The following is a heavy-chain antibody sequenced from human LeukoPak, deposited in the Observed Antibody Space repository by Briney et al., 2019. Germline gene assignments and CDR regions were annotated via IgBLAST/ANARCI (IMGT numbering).Heavy chain of an antibody. J-gene: IGHJ2*01. V-gene: IGHV1-24*01. D-gene: IGHD1-1*01. CDR3: ATPFQLEPIPTNGGTWYFDL. Sequence: ASVKVSCKVSGYTLTELSMHWVRQVPGKGLEWMGGFDPEDGETIYAQRFQGRVTMTEDTSTDTAYMELSSLRSEDTAVYYCATPFQLEPIPTNGGTWYFDLWGRGTLVTVSS. CDR2: FDPEDGET. CDR1: GYTLTELS.